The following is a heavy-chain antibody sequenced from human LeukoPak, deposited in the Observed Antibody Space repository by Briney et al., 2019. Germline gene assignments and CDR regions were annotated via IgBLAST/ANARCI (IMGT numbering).Heavy chain of an antibody. CDR2: IIPILGIA. D-gene: IGHD2-8*01. Sequence: GASVKVSCKASGYTFTGYYMHWVRQAPGQGLEWMGRIIPILGIANYARKFQGRVTITADKSTSTAYMELSSLRSEDTAVYYCARDQYCTNGVCQWYFDLWGRGTLVTVS. J-gene: IGHJ2*01. V-gene: IGHV1-69*04. CDR3: ARDQYCTNGVCQWYFDL. CDR1: GYTFTGYY.